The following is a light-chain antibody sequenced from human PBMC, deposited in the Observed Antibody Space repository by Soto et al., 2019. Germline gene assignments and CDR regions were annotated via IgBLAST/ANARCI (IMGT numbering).Light chain of an antibody. CDR2: AAS. CDR3: QQTYSTPLT. Sequence: DIQMTQSPSSLSASVGDRVTITCRASQSISSYLAWYLQRPGKAPELLIYAASTLQSGVPSRLSGSGSGTDFTLTISSLQLEDFAIYYCQQTYSTPLTFGGGTRVEIK. CDR1: QSISSY. V-gene: IGKV1-39*01. J-gene: IGKJ4*01.